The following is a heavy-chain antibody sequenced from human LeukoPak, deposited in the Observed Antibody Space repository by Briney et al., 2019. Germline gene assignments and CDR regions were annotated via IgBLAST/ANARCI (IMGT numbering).Heavy chain of an antibody. V-gene: IGHV3-9*01. CDR3: AKDSSVYYDSSGLDY. Sequence: GGSLRLSCAASGFTFDDYAMHWVRQAPGKGLEWVSGISWNSGSIGYADSVKGRFTISRDNAKNSLYLQMNSLRAEDTALYYCAKDSSVYYDSSGLDYWGQGTLVTVSS. D-gene: IGHD3-22*01. CDR1: GFTFDDYA. CDR2: ISWNSGSI. J-gene: IGHJ4*02.